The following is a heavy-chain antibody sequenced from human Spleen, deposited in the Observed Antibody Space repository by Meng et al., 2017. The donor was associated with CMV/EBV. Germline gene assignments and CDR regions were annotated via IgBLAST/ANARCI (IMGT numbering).Heavy chain of an antibody. D-gene: IGHD6-19*01. CDR1: YW. V-gene: IGHV3-74*01. Sequence: YWWHGVRQAQGKGLVWVSRINSDGSSTSYADSVKGRFTISRDNAKNTLYLQMNSLRAEDTAVYYCARDLYSSGRSGEEDNYYGMDVWGQGTTVTVSS. J-gene: IGHJ6*02. CDR3: ARDLYSSGRSGEEDNYYGMDV. CDR2: INSDGSST.